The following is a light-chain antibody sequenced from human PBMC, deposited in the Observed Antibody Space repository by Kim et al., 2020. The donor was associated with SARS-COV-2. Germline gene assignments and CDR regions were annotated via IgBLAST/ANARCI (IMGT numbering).Light chain of an antibody. Sequence: WSPGESATRSRRASQSVCICYLAWYQQKPGQAPRLLIYGASSRATGIPDRFSGSGSGTDFTLTISRLEPEDFAVYYCQQYGSSFTFGPGTKVDIK. CDR1: QSVCICY. CDR2: GAS. V-gene: IGKV3-20*01. CDR3: QQYGSSFT. J-gene: IGKJ3*01.